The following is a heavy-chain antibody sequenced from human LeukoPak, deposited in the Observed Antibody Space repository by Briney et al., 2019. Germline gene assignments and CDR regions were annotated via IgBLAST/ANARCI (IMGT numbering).Heavy chain of an antibody. CDR2: IRSKAYGGTT. J-gene: IGHJ4*02. CDR1: GFTFGDYA. D-gene: IGHD2-2*01. Sequence: PGGSLRLSCTASGFTFGDYAVSWFRQAPGKGLEWVGFIRSKAYGGTTENAASVKGRFTISRDDSKSIAYLQMNSLKTEDTAVYYCARGGVYCSSVSCSVDYWGQGILVTVSS. V-gene: IGHV3-49*03. CDR3: ARGGVYCSSVSCSVDY.